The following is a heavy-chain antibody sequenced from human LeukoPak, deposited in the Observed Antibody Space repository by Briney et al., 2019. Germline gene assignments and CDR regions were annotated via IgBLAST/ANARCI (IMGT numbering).Heavy chain of an antibody. D-gene: IGHD6-19*01. V-gene: IGHV3-23*01. Sequence: GGSLRLSSAASGFTFSSYAMSWVRQVPGKGLEWVSAISGSGGSTYYADSVKGRLTISRDNSKNTLYLQMNSLRAEDTAVYYCAKASSLYSSGWYSRAWGQGTLVTVSS. CDR3: AKASSLYSSGWYSRA. J-gene: IGHJ5*02. CDR2: ISGSGGST. CDR1: GFTFSSYA.